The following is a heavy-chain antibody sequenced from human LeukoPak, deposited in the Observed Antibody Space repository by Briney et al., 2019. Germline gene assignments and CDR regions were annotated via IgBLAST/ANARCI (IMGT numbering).Heavy chain of an antibody. CDR3: AKDPSRYSGSYLFDY. CDR1: GFTFSSYG. J-gene: IGHJ4*02. V-gene: IGHV3-30*02. D-gene: IGHD1-26*01. Sequence: GGSLRLSCAASGFTFSSYGMHWVRQTPGKGLEWVAFIRYDGSNKYYADSVKGRFTISRDNSKNTLYLQMNSLRAEDTAVYYCAKDPSRYSGSYLFDYWGQGTLVTVSS. CDR2: IRYDGSNK.